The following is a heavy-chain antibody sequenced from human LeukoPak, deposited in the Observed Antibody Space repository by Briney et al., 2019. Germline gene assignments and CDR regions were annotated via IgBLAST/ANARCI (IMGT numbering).Heavy chain of an antibody. CDR3: AKVDKAIRTGHYDY. D-gene: IGHD5-18*01. CDR2: IKQDGSEK. Sequence: GGSLRLSCAASGFTFSSYWMSWVRQAPGKGLEWVANIKQDGSEKYYVDSVKGRFTISRDNAKNSLYLQMNSLRAEDTAVYYCAKVDKAIRTGHYDYWGQGTLVTVSS. V-gene: IGHV3-7*03. J-gene: IGHJ4*02. CDR1: GFTFSSYW.